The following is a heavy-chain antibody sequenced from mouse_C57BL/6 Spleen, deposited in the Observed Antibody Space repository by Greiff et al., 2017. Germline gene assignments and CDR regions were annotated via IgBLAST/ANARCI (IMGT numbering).Heavy chain of an antibody. CDR3: TREGDGRDFDY. D-gene: IGHD3-3*01. Sequence: EVKLVESGEGLVKPGGSLKLSCAASGFTFSSYAMSWVRQTPEKRLEWVAYISSGGDYIYYADTVKGRFTISRDNARNTLYLQMSSVKSEDTAMYYCTREGDGRDFDYWGQGTTLTVSS. V-gene: IGHV5-9-1*02. CDR2: ISSGGDYI. J-gene: IGHJ2*01. CDR1: GFTFSSYA.